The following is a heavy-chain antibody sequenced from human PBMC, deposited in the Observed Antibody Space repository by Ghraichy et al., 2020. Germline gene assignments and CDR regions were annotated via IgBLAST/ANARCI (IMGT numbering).Heavy chain of an antibody. J-gene: IGHJ4*02. V-gene: IGHV3-53*01. CDR2: IFAGGYP. CDR1: GITVSSTY. D-gene: IGHD2-2*01. Sequence: GGSLRLSCTASGITVSSTYVIWVRQAPGKGLEWVSVIFAGGYPDYADSVKGRFIISRDISKNTVYLDMNSLRSEDTALYYCATGGDSATDCTSTSCFREPNHFWGQGTQVPVSS. CDR3: ATGGDSATDCTSTSCFREPNHF.